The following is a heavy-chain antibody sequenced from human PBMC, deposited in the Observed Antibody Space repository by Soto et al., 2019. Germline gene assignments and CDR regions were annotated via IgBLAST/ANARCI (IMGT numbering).Heavy chain of an antibody. CDR1: VYTFTSYG. CDR2: ISAYNGNT. J-gene: IGHJ4*02. D-gene: IGHD3-10*01. CDR3: ARDIRTYYYGSGSYYRGSPDY. Sequence: GASVKVSCKASVYTFTSYGISWVRQAPGQGLEWMGWISAYNGNTNYAQKLQGRVTMTTDTSTSTAYMELRSLRSDDTAVYYCARDIRTYYYGSGSYYRGSPDYWGQGTLVTVSS. V-gene: IGHV1-18*01.